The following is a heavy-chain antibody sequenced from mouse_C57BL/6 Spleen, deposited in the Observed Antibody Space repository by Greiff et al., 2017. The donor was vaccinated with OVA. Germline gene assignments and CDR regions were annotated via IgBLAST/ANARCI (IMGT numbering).Heavy chain of an antibody. J-gene: IGHJ2*01. CDR1: GFTFSNYW. Sequence: EVKLEESGGGLVQPGGSMKLSCVASGFTFSNYWMNWVRQSPEKGLEWVAQIRLKSDNYATHNAESGKGRLTNTRDDPKSSVHLPTHNSRAEDTGIYCCTGAYYIDYWGQGTTLTVSS. V-gene: IGHV6-3*01. CDR3: TGAYYIDY. CDR2: IRLKSDNYAT.